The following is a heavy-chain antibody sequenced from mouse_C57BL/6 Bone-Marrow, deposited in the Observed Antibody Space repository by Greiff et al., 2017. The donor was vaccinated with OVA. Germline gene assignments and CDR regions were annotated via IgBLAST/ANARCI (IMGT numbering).Heavy chain of an antibody. CDR2: IHPNSGST. CDR1: GYTFTSYW. CDR3: ARSPPYGSRYYYAMDY. Sequence: VQLQQPGAELVKPGASVKLSCKASGYTFTSYWMHWVKQRPGQGLEWIGMIHPNSGSTNYNEKFKSKATLTVDKSSSTAYMQLSSLTSEDSAVYYGARSPPYGSRYYYAMDYWGQGTSVTVSS. D-gene: IGHD1-1*01. J-gene: IGHJ4*01. V-gene: IGHV1-64*01.